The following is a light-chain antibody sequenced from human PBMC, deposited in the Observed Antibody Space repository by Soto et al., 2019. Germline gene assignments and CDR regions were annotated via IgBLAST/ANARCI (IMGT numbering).Light chain of an antibody. CDR1: SSNIGATYD. CDR3: SSYASTTAYL. J-gene: IGLJ1*01. CDR2: GNN. V-gene: IGLV1-40*01. Sequence: QSVLTQPPSVSGAPGQRVTISCTGSSSNIGATYDVHWYQQFPGTAPKLLIYGNNNRPSGVPDRFSGSKSGTSASLAITGLQAEDEADYYCSSYASTTAYLFGTGTKLTVL.